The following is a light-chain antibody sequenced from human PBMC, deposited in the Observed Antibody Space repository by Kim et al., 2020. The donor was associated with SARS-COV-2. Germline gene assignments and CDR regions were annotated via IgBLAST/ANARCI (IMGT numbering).Light chain of an antibody. V-gene: IGKV3-20*01. CDR3: LQYCNSPWT. CDR2: GAS. CDR1: QSVGSSY. Sequence: TVLTQSPGTLSLSPGERATLSCRASQSVGSSYLAWYQQKPGQAPRLLIHGASTRATGIPDRFSGSGSGTDFSLTISRLEPEDFAVYCCLQYCNSPWTFGQGTKVDIK. J-gene: IGKJ1*01.